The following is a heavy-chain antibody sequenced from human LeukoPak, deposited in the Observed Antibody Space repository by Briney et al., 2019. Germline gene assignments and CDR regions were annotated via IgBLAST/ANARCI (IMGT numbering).Heavy chain of an antibody. V-gene: IGHV3-20*04. D-gene: IGHD2-8*01. J-gene: IGHJ5*02. CDR3: ARDHGPGAKFDP. Sequence: GGSLRLSCAASGFTFSSYSMNWVRQAPGKGLEWVSGINWNGGSTGYADSVKGRFTISRDNAKNSLYLQMNSLRAEDTAVYYCARDHGPGAKFDPWGQGTLVTVSS. CDR1: GFTFSSYS. CDR2: INWNGGST.